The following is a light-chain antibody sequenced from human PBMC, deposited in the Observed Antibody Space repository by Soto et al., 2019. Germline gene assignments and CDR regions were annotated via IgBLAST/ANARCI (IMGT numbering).Light chain of an antibody. Sequence: DIQMTQSPSSLSASVGDRVTITCRASQGISSSLAWYQHKPGKVPELLIYAASTLHSGVPSRFSGSGSGTDFTLPISSLQPEDVATYYCQEYYSPPFTFGPGTKVNFK. J-gene: IGKJ3*01. CDR2: AAS. CDR1: QGISSS. V-gene: IGKV1-27*01. CDR3: QEYYSPPFT.